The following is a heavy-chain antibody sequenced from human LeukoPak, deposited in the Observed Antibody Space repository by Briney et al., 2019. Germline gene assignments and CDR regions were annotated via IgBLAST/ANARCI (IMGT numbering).Heavy chain of an antibody. Sequence: GGSLRLSCAASGFTFDDYAMHWVRQAPGKGLEWVSGISWNSGSIGYADSVKGRFTMSRDNAKNSLYLQMNSLRAEDTALHYCAKSWEGSLDYWGQGTLVTVSS. V-gene: IGHV3-9*01. CDR2: ISWNSGSI. J-gene: IGHJ4*02. CDR1: GFTFDDYA. D-gene: IGHD1-26*01. CDR3: AKSWEGSLDY.